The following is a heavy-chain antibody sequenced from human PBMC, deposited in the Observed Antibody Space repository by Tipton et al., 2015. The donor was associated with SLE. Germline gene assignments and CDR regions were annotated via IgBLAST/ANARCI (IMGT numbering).Heavy chain of an antibody. CDR2: ISGSGGST. Sequence: SLRLSCAASGFTFSSYAMSWVRQAPGKGLEWVSAISGSGGSTYYADSVKGRFTISRDNSKNTLYLQMNSLRAEDTAVYYCAKDRMITFGGVIVSDAFDIWGQGTMVTVSS. V-gene: IGHV3-23*01. CDR1: GFTFSSYA. D-gene: IGHD3-16*02. CDR3: AKDRMITFGGVIVSDAFDI. J-gene: IGHJ3*02.